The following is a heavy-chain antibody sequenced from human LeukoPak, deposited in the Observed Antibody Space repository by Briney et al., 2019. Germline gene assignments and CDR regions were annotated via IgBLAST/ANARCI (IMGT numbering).Heavy chain of an antibody. D-gene: IGHD3-10*01. CDR1: GFTFSSYW. V-gene: IGHV3-30-3*01. Sequence: GGSLRLSCAASGFTFSSYWMSWVRQAPGKGLEWVALISFDGSSKYYADSVKGRFTISRDNSKNTVYLQMNSLRLEDTAVYYCARVWVYGSETLPFDRWGQGTLVTVSS. CDR3: ARVWVYGSETLPFDR. CDR2: ISFDGSSK. J-gene: IGHJ4*02.